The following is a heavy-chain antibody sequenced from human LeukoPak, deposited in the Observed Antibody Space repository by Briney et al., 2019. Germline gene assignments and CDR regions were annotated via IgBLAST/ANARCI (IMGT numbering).Heavy chain of an antibody. V-gene: IGHV4-59*01. CDR3: ARAPSGWDAFDI. J-gene: IGHJ3*02. CDR2: IYYSGST. D-gene: IGHD6-19*01. Sequence: PSETLSLTCTVSDGSISSYYWSWIRQPPGKGLEWIGYIYYSGSTNYNPSLESRVTMSVDTSKTQFSLKLSSVTAADTAVYYCARAPSGWDAFDIWGQGTMVTVSS. CDR1: DGSISSYY.